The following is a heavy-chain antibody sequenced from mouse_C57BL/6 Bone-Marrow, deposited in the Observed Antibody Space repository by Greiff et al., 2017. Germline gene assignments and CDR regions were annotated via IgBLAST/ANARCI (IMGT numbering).Heavy chain of an antibody. J-gene: IGHJ3*01. Sequence: EVHLVESGPGLVKPSQSLSLSCSVTGYSFTSGYYWNWIRQLPGNKLEWMGYISYDGSNNYNPSLKNRISITRDTSKNQFFLKLNSVTTEDTATYYCAREPFAYWGQGTLVTVSA. CDR3: AREPFAY. CDR1: GYSFTSGYY. CDR2: ISYDGSN. V-gene: IGHV3-6*01.